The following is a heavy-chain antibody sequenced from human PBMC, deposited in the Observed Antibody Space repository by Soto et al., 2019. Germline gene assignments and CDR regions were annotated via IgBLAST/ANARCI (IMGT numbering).Heavy chain of an antibody. D-gene: IGHD6-19*01. CDR1: GYSFTSYW. V-gene: IGHV5-10-1*01. CDR2: IDPSDSYT. Sequence: GESLKISCKGSGYSFTSYWISWVRQMPGKGLEWMGRIDPSDSYTNYSPSFQGHVTISADKSISTAYLQWSSLKASDTAMYYCARHGISSGWYRYYFDCWGQGTLVAVSS. J-gene: IGHJ4*02. CDR3: ARHGISSGWYRYYFDC.